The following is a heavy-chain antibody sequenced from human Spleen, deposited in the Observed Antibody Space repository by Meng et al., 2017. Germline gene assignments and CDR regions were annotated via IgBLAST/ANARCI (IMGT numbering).Heavy chain of an antibody. CDR1: GFTFSISL. J-gene: IGHJ4*02. CDR3: ASPSDSSGHVDY. V-gene: IGHV3-52*01. CDR2: IKCDGSEK. Sequence: GESLKISCAASGFTFSISLIHWVCQAPEKGLEWVADIKCDGSEKYYVDSVKGRLTIARDNAKNSLYLQVNGLKAEDTAVYYCASPSDSSGHVDYWGQGTLVTVSS. D-gene: IGHD3-22*01.